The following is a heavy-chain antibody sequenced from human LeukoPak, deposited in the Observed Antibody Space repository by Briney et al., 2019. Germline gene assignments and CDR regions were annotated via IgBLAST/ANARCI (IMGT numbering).Heavy chain of an antibody. CDR2: IGGSGVRT. CDR1: GFTFTTYG. D-gene: IGHD6-6*01. J-gene: IGHJ5*02. CDR3: AGQLVNEAWFDP. V-gene: IGHV3-23*01. Sequence: GGSLRLSCSASGFTFTTYGMNWVRQAPGKGLEWVSGIGGSGVRTYYADSVKGRFTISRDNAKKSLYLQMKSLRTEDTAVYYCAGQLVNEAWFDPWGQGTLVTVSS.